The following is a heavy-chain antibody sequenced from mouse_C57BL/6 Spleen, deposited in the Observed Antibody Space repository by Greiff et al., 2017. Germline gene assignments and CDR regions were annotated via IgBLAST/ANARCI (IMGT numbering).Heavy chain of an antibody. CDR1: GYTFTSYG. Sequence: QVQLQQSGAELVRPGASVKLSCKASGYTFTSYGISWVKQRTGQDLEWIGEIYPRSGNTYYNEKFKGKDTLTVDKSSSTAYMELRSLTSEDSAVYCCARSGNDYDGYFDYWGQGTTLTVSS. J-gene: IGHJ2*01. V-gene: IGHV1-81*01. CDR2: IYPRSGNT. D-gene: IGHD2-4*01. CDR3: ARSGNDYDGYFDY.